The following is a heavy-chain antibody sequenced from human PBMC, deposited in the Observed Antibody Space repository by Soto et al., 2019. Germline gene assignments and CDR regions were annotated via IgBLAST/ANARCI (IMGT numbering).Heavy chain of an antibody. V-gene: IGHV4-59*01. CDR3: ARKATTTSGSWFDP. Sequence: SETLSLTCTVSGGSISSYYWSWIRQPPGKGLEWIGYIYYSGSTNYNPSLKSRVTISVDTSKNQFSLKLSSVTAADTAVYYCARKATTTSGSWFDPWGQGTLVTVSS. CDR1: GGSISSYY. CDR2: IYYSGST. D-gene: IGHD1-26*01. J-gene: IGHJ5*02.